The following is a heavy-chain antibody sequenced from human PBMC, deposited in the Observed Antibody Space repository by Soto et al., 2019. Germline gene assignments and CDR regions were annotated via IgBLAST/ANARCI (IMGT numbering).Heavy chain of an antibody. J-gene: IGHJ5*02. CDR2: IYSGGST. CDR1: GFTVSSNY. V-gene: IGHV3-53*01. CDR3: ARANYDYVWGSYRSPNWFDP. Sequence: LRLSCAASGFTVSSNYMSWVRQAPGKGLEWVSVIYSGGSTYYADSVKGRFTISRDNSKNTLYLQMNSLRAEDTAVYYCARANYDYVWGSYRSPNWFDPWGQGTLVTVSS. D-gene: IGHD3-16*02.